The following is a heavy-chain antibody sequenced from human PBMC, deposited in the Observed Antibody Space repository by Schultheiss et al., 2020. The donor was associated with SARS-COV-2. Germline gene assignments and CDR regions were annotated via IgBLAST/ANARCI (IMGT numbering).Heavy chain of an antibody. D-gene: IGHD6-13*01. CDR1: GGSFSGYY. V-gene: IGHV4-34*01. CDR2: INHSGST. CDR3: ARDIDSSSWYYYYYGMDV. J-gene: IGHJ6*02. Sequence: GSLRLSCAVYGGSFSGYYWSWIRQPPGKGLEWIGEINHSGSTNYNPSLKSRVTISVDTSKNQFSLKLSSVTAADTAVYYCARDIDSSSWYYYYYGMDVWGLGTTVTVSS.